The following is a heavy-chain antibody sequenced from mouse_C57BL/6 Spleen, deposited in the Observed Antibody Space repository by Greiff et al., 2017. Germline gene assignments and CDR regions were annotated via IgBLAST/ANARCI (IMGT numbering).Heavy chain of an antibody. D-gene: IGHD2-2*01. V-gene: IGHV1-82*01. J-gene: IGHJ2*01. Sequence: LVEPGASVKISCKASGYAFSSSWMNWVKQRPGKGLEWIGRIYPGDGDTNYNGKFKSKATLTVDKSSSKAYMQLSSLTSEDSAVDYCARWGVTTYFDYWGQGTTLTVSS. CDR2: IYPGDGDT. CDR3: ARWGVTTYFDY. CDR1: GYAFSSSW.